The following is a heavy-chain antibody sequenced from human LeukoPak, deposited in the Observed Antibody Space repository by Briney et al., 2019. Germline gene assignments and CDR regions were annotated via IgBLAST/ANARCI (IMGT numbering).Heavy chain of an antibody. CDR2: ISGSGGST. CDR1: GFTFSSYA. D-gene: IGHD2-21*01. V-gene: IGHV3-23*01. CDR3: AKDRGDSGRYYYMDV. Sequence: PGGSLRLSCAAPGFTFSSYAMSWVRQAPGKGLEWVSAISGSGGSTYYADSVKGRFTISRDNSKNTLYLQMNSLRAEDTAVYYCAKDRGDSGRYYYMDVWGKGTAVTVSS. J-gene: IGHJ6*03.